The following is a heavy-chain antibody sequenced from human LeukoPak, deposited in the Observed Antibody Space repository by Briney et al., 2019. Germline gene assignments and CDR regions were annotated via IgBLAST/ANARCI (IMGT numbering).Heavy chain of an antibody. CDR2: IKQDGSEK. J-gene: IGHJ4*02. D-gene: IGHD6-19*01. V-gene: IGHV3-7*01. CDR3: ARGAYSSGWYGGGVVDY. CDR1: GFTFSSYW. Sequence: GGSLRLSCAASGFTFSSYWMSWVRQAPGKGLEWVANIKQDGSEKYYVDSVEGRFTISRDNAKNSLYLQMNSLRAEDTAVYYCARGAYSSGWYGGGVVDYWGQGTLVTVSS.